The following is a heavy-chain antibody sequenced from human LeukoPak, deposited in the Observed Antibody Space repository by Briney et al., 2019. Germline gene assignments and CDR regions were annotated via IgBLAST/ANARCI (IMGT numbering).Heavy chain of an antibody. CDR3: ARGGPPGYYYDYYMDV. CDR1: GGSISSSGYY. Sequence: SETLSLTCTVSGGSISSSGYYWGWIRQPAGKGLEWIGRIYTSGSTNYNPSLKSRVTISVDTSKNQFSLKLSSVTAADTAVYFCARGGPPGYYYDYYMDVWGKGTTVTISS. V-gene: IGHV4-61*02. J-gene: IGHJ6*03. CDR2: IYTSGST.